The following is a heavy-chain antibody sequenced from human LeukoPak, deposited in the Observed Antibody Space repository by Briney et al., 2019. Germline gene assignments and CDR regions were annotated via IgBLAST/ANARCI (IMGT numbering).Heavy chain of an antibody. Sequence: PSETLSLTCTVSGDSISSYFWSWLRQPPGKGLEWIGYIYYTGDTNYNPSLKSRVTISVDTSKSQFSLKLTSGTAADTAVYYCARAYNYGSGSYSGFAYWGQGTLVTVSS. CDR3: ARAYNYGSGSYSGFAY. V-gene: IGHV4-59*01. D-gene: IGHD3-10*01. CDR1: GDSISSYF. J-gene: IGHJ4*02. CDR2: IYYTGDT.